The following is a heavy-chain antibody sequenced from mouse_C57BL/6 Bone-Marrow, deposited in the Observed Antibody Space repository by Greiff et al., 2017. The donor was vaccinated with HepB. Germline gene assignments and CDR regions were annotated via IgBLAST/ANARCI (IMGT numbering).Heavy chain of an antibody. V-gene: IGHV1-53*01. J-gene: IGHJ1*03. CDR1: GYTFTSYW. CDR2: INPSNGGT. D-gene: IGHD1-1*01. Sequence: QVQLQQPGTELVKPGASVKLSCKASGYTFTSYWMHWVKQRPGQGLEWIGNINPSNGGTNSNEKFKSKATLTVDKSSSTAYMQLSSLTSEDSAVYYCARTCFITTVVRWYFDVWGTGTTVTVSS. CDR3: ARTCFITTVVRWYFDV.